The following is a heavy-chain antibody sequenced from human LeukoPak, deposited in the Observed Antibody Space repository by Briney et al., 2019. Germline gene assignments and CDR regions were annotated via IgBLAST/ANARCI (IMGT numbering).Heavy chain of an antibody. CDR1: GYTFTSYY. Sequence: ASVKVSCKASGYTFTSYYMHWVRQAPGQGLEWMGIINPNSGGTNYAQKFQGRVTMTRDTSISTAYMELSRLRSDDTAVYYCARVRAAAGSDAFDIWGQGTMVTVSS. D-gene: IGHD6-13*01. J-gene: IGHJ3*02. CDR2: INPNSGGT. V-gene: IGHV1-2*02. CDR3: ARVRAAAGSDAFDI.